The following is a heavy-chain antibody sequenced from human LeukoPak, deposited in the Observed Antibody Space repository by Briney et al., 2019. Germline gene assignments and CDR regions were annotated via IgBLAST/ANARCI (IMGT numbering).Heavy chain of an antibody. CDR3: ARVAGMGTYYYDSSGYGVDY. V-gene: IGHV6-1*01. CDR1: GDTVSSNSVA. CDR2: TYYRSKWYN. D-gene: IGHD3-22*01. J-gene: IGHJ4*02. Sequence: SQTLSLTCAISGDTVSSNSVAWNWLRQSPSRGLEWLGRTYYRSKWYNEYAVSVKSRITINPDTSKNQFSLKLSSVTAADTAVYYCARVAGMGTYYYDSSGYGVDYWGQGTLVTVSS.